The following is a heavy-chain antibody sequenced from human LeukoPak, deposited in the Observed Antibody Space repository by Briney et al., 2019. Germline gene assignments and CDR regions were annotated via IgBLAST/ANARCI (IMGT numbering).Heavy chain of an antibody. CDR2: ISSSSSYI. J-gene: IGHJ4*02. D-gene: IGHD6-13*01. CDR1: GFTFSSYS. Sequence: GGSLRLSCAASGFTFSSYSMNWVRQAPGKGLEWVSSISSSSSYIYYADSVKGRFTVSRDNSKNTLYLQMNSLRAEDTAVYYCARVAEAAAFDYWGQGTLVTVSS. V-gene: IGHV3-21*01. CDR3: ARVAEAAAFDY.